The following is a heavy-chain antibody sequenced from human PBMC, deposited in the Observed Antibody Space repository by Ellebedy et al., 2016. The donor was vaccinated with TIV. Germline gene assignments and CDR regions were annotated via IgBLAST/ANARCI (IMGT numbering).Heavy chain of an antibody. Sequence: SETLSLTCTVSGGSITYYYWSWIRQPPGKGPEYIGYIYSSGNTNYNPSLKSRVTMSVDTSKNQFSLKLSSVTAADTAVYYCARGVRVAYYYYGMDVWGQGTTVTVSS. CDR3: ARGVRVAYYYYGMDV. CDR1: GGSITYYY. V-gene: IGHV4-59*12. J-gene: IGHJ6*02. D-gene: IGHD2-15*01. CDR2: IYSSGNT.